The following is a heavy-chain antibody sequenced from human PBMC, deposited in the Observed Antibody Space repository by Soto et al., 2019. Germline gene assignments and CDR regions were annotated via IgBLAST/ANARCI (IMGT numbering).Heavy chain of an antibody. CDR1: GGSISSGGYY. Sequence: SETLSLTCTVSGGSISSGGYYWSWICHHPGKGLEWIGYIYYSGSTYYNPSLKSRVTISVDTSKNQFSLKLSSVTAADTAVYYCASSGYEDGVVYWGQGILVTVSS. CDR3: ASSGYEDGVVY. V-gene: IGHV4-31*02. D-gene: IGHD5-12*01. J-gene: IGHJ4*02. CDR2: IYYSGST.